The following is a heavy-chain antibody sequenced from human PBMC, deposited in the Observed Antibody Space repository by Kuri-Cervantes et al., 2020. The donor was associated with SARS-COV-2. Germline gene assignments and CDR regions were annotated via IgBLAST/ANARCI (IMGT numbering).Heavy chain of an antibody. CDR3: ARDLTRNWNDFWFDP. D-gene: IGHD1-1*01. V-gene: IGHV4-59*01. Sequence: SETLSLTCTVSGGSISSYYWSWIRQPPGKGLEWIGYIYYSGSTNYNPSLKSRVTISVDTSKNQFSLKLSSVTAADTAVYYCARDLTRNWNDFWFDPWGQGTLVTVSS. CDR2: IYYSGST. CDR1: GGSISSYY. J-gene: IGHJ5*02.